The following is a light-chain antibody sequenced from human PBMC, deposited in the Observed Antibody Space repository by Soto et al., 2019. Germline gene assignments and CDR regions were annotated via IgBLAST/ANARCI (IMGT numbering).Light chain of an antibody. V-gene: IGLV2-14*01. J-gene: IGLJ1*01. Sequence: QSALTQPSSVSGSPGQSITISCTGTISDVGGYNYVSWYQQHPGTATKLIIYEVSNRPSGLSNRFSGSKSGKKASLTISGLQAEGEADYYCSSYTSSSSLYVFGTGTKVTV. CDR3: SSYTSSSSLYV. CDR2: EVS. CDR1: ISDVGGYNY.